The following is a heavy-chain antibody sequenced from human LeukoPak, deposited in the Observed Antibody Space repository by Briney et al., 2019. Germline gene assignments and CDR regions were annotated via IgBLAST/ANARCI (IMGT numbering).Heavy chain of an antibody. Sequence: PSETLSLTCTVSGGSISSYYWSWIRQPPGKGLEWIGYIYYSGSTNYNPSLKSRVTMSVDTSKNQFSLKLSSVTAADTAVYYCARAGRDGYNGDYWGQGTLVTVSS. CDR3: ARAGRDGYNGDY. J-gene: IGHJ4*02. CDR2: IYYSGST. V-gene: IGHV4-59*01. D-gene: IGHD5-24*01. CDR1: GGSISSYY.